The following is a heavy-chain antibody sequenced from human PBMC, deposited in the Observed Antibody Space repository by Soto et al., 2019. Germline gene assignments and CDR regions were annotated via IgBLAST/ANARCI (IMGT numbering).Heavy chain of an antibody. Sequence: PSETLSLTCTVSGGSISSGDDYWSWIRQPPGKGLEWIGYISYSGSTYYTPSLKSRVTISVDTPKNQFSLKLSSVTAADTAVYYWARTRIGRGQLFYNTYHYYYGMDIWAQGTTDTVSS. V-gene: IGHV4-30-4*01. CDR2: ISYSGST. CDR3: ARTRIGRGQLFYNTYHYYYGMDI. CDR1: GGSISSGDDY. J-gene: IGHJ6*01. D-gene: IGHD6-13*01.